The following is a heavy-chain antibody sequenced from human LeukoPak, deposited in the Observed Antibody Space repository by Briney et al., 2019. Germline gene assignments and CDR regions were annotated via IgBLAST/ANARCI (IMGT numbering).Heavy chain of an antibody. CDR1: GGSFSGYY. CDR2: INHSGST. Sequence: KPSETLSLTCAVYGGSFSGYYWSWIRQPPGKGLEWIGEINHSGSTNYNPSLKSRVTISVDTSKNQFSLKLSSVTAADTAVYYCASRSGYFRAFDIWGQGTMVTVSS. J-gene: IGHJ3*02. D-gene: IGHD3-3*01. CDR3: ASRSGYFRAFDI. V-gene: IGHV4-34*01.